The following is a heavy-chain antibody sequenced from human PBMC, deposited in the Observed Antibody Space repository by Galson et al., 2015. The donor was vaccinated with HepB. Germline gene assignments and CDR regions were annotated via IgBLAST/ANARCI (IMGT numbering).Heavy chain of an antibody. J-gene: IGHJ4*01. CDR3: TKRRGGWYSSVDY. V-gene: IGHV3-23*01. D-gene: IGHD6-19*01. Sequence: SLRLSCAASGLTLSSHAMSWVRQSPGKGLEWVSAISGSGGSTSYADSVKGRFTISRDNSKNTLFLQLDYLRADDTAVYYCTKRRGGWYSSVDYWGQGTLVTVSS. CDR2: ISGSGGST. CDR1: GLTLSSHA.